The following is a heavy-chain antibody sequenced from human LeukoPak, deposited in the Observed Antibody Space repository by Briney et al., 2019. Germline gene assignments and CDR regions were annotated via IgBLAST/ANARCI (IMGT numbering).Heavy chain of an antibody. D-gene: IGHD3-16*01. CDR1: GLTFSSYT. CDR3: AKIISAYNSFDY. CDR2: ISGSGGST. J-gene: IGHJ4*02. V-gene: IGHV3-23*01. Sequence: GGSLRLSCAASGLTFSSYTMSWVRQAPGKGLEWVSVISGSGGSTYHADSVKGRFTISRDNSKNTLYLQMNSLRAEDTAIYYCAKIISAYNSFDYWGQGTLVTVSS.